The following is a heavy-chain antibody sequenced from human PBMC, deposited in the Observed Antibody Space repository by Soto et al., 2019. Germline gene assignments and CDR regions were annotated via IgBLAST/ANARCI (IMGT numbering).Heavy chain of an antibody. CDR2: IYYSGST. J-gene: IGHJ5*02. Sequence: SETLSLTCTVSGGSISSYYWSWIRQPPGKGLEWIGYIYYSGSTNYNPSLKSRVTISVDTSKNQFSLKLSSVTAADTAVYYCARLGYCSSTSCYARWWFDPWGQGTLVTVSS. CDR3: ARLGYCSSTSCYARWWFDP. CDR1: GGSISSYY. V-gene: IGHV4-59*08. D-gene: IGHD2-2*01.